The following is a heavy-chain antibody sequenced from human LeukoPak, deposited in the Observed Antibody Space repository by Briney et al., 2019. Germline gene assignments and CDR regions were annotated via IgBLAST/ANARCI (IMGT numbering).Heavy chain of an antibody. J-gene: IGHJ4*02. CDR3: AKSAAYTSTYYVNY. V-gene: IGHV3-23*01. Sequence: PGGPLRLSCAASGFTFSDYGMVWVRQAPGKGLEWVSGISGGGGTTYYADSVKGRFTISRDKSINTLFLQMSSLRAEDTAVYFCAKSAAYTSTYYVNYWGQGTLVTVSS. D-gene: IGHD3-10*02. CDR1: GFTFSDYG. CDR2: ISGGGGTT.